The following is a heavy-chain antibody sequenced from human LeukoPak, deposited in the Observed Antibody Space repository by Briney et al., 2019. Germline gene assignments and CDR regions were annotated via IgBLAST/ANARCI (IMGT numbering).Heavy chain of an antibody. D-gene: IGHD2-2*01. CDR1: GFTVSSNY. V-gene: IGHV3-21*01. CDR3: ARDATPVTYARTDYYYYMDV. J-gene: IGHJ6*03. CDR2: ICSSSSYI. Sequence: PGGSLRLSCAASGFTVSSNYMSWVRQAPGKGLEWVSSICSSSSYIYYADSVKGRFTISRDNAKNSLYLQMNSLRAEDTAVYYCARDATPVTYARTDYYYYMDVWGKGTTVTVSS.